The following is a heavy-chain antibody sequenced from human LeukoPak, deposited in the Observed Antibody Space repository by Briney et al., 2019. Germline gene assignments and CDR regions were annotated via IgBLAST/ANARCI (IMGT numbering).Heavy chain of an antibody. D-gene: IGHD6-19*01. V-gene: IGHV3-7*01. CDR3: ARAQAVAGTGGFDP. Sequence: GGSLRLSCTGSGFIFRNYWMTWVRQAPGKGLEWVANINQDGSDKYYVDSVKGRFTISRDNAKNTLYLQMNSLRDEDTAIYYCARAQAVAGTGGFDPWGQGTLVTVSS. CDR1: GFIFRNYW. J-gene: IGHJ5*02. CDR2: INQDGSDK.